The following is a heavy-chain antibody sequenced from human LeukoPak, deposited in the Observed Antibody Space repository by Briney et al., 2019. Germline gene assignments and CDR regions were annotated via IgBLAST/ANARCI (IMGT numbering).Heavy chain of an antibody. Sequence: ASVKVSCKASGYTFTGYYMHWVRQAPGQGLEWMGWINPSGGSTSYAQKFQGRVTMTRDMSMSTVYMELSSLRSEDTAVYYCARVESWEHSGSSQDAFDIWGQGTMVTVSS. D-gene: IGHD1-26*01. J-gene: IGHJ3*02. CDR1: GYTFTGYY. CDR3: ARVESWEHSGSSQDAFDI. V-gene: IGHV1-46*01. CDR2: INPSGGST.